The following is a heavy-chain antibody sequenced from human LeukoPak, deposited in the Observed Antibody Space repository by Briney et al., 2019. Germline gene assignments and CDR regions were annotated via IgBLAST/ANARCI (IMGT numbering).Heavy chain of an antibody. D-gene: IGHD6-6*01. J-gene: IGHJ4*02. CDR2: INPSGGST. Sequence: ASVKVSCKASGYTFTSYYMHWVRQAPGQGLEWMGIINPSGGSTSYAQKFQGRVTMTRDTSISTAYMELSRLRSDDTAVYYCARDRDPSSSSEGGFDYWGQGTLVTVSS. CDR3: ARDRDPSSSSEGGFDY. CDR1: GYTFTSYY. V-gene: IGHV1-46*01.